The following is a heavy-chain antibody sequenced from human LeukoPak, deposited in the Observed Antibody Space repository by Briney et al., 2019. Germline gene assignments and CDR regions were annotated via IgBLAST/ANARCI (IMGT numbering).Heavy chain of an antibody. V-gene: IGHV4-34*01. Sequence: SETLSLTCAVYGGSFSGYYWSWIRQPPGKGLEWIGEINHSGSTNYNPSLKSRVTISVDTSKNQFFLKLSSVTAADTAVYYCAREGAVDIVATIPYYYYYMDVWGKGTTVTVSS. CDR2: INHSGST. J-gene: IGHJ6*03. CDR3: AREGAVDIVATIPYYYYYMDV. D-gene: IGHD5-12*01. CDR1: GGSFSGYY.